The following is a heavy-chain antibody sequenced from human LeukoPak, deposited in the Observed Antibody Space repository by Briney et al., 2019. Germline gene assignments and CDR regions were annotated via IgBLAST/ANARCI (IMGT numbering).Heavy chain of an antibody. CDR3: AKAISSWTYWYFDI. CDR2: LSGSGGST. V-gene: IGHV3-23*01. D-gene: IGHD3/OR15-3a*01. Sequence: GGCVRLSCAACGFTFSIYSMCGVRQAREKGREGGLALSGSGGSTYYADSVKGRFTISRDNSKNTLYPQMTSLRAEDTALSYCAKAISSWTYWYFDIWGRGTLVTVSS. J-gene: IGHJ2*01. CDR1: GFTFSIYS.